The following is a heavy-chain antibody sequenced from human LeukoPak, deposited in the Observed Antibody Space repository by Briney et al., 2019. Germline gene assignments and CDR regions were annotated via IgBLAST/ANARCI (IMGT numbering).Heavy chain of an antibody. Sequence: GGSLRLSCAASGFTFSSYGMHWVRQAPGKGLEWVAFIRYDGSNKYYADSVKGRFTISRDNSKNTLYLEMNNLKTEDTAVYYCTASHYYGSGSPTFDYWGQGTLVTVSS. CDR1: GFTFSSYG. D-gene: IGHD3-10*01. CDR2: IRYDGSNK. V-gene: IGHV3-30*02. CDR3: TASHYYGSGSPTFDY. J-gene: IGHJ4*02.